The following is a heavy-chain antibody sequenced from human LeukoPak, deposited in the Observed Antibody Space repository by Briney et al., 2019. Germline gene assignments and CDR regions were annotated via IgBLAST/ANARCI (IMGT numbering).Heavy chain of an antibody. Sequence: PGGSLRLSCAASGFTLSNYWMHWVRQPPGKGLVWVSRLHSDGTSTSYADSVRGRFTISRDNARNTLYLQMNTLRAEDTAVYYCAISTTVTTPFDYWGQGTLVTVSS. CDR2: LHSDGTST. CDR3: AISTTVTTPFDY. CDR1: GFTLSNYW. V-gene: IGHV3-74*01. D-gene: IGHD4-17*01. J-gene: IGHJ4*02.